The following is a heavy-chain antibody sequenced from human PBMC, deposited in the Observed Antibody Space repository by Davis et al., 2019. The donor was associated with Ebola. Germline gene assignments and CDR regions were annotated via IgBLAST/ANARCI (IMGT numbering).Heavy chain of an antibody. Sequence: SVKVSCKASGGTFSSYAISWVRQAPGQGLEWMGRIIPILGIANYAQKFQGRVTITADKSTSTAYMELSSLRSEDTAVYYFARDLGRAVAPGDYWGQGTLVTVSS. CDR2: IIPILGIA. CDR1: GGTFSSYA. J-gene: IGHJ4*02. D-gene: IGHD6-19*01. CDR3: ARDLGRAVAPGDY. V-gene: IGHV1-69*04.